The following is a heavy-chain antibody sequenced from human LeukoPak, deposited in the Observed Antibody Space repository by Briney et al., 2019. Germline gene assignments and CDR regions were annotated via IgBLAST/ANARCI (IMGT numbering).Heavy chain of an antibody. CDR3: ARGLLAAAATLDY. D-gene: IGHD6-13*01. CDR1: GYSFTSYY. Sequence: ASVKVSCKASGYSFTSYYMHWVRQAPGQGLEWMGFINPSGSSAAYAQKFQGRLTMTRDTSISTAYMELSRLRSDDTAVYYCARGLLAAAATLDYWGQGTLVTVSS. V-gene: IGHV1-46*01. J-gene: IGHJ4*02. CDR2: INPSGSSA.